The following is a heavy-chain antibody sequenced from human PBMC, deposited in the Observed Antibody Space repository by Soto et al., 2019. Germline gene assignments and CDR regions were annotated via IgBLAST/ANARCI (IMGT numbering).Heavy chain of an antibody. CDR2: IYTGGST. V-gene: IGHV3-53*02. CDR3: TTYTGYGMDV. J-gene: IGHJ6*02. CDR1: GFIVSSKY. Sequence: EVQMVETGGGLSQPGGSLRLSCAVSGFIVSSKYMTWVRQAPGKGLEWVSVIYTGGSTNYADSARGRFTISRDSSKNTLYLQMNSLRAEDAAVYYCTTYTGYGMDVWGQWTTVTVSS. D-gene: IGHD3-16*01.